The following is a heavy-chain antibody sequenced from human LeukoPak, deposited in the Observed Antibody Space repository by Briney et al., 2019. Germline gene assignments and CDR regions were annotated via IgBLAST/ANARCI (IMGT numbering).Heavy chain of an antibody. CDR3: ARDQFIPDIVATSFDY. CDR1: GFTFSSYS. CDR2: ISSSSSTI. V-gene: IGHV3-48*04. J-gene: IGHJ4*02. D-gene: IGHD5-12*01. Sequence: GGSLRLSCAASGFTFSSYSMNWVRQAPGKGLEWVSYISSSSSTIYYADSVKGRFTISRDNAKNSLYLQMNSLRAEDTAVYYCARDQFIPDIVATSFDYWGQGTLVTVSS.